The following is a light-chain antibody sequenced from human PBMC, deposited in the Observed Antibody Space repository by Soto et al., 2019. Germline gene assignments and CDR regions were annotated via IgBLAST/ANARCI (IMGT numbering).Light chain of an antibody. V-gene: IGLV2-23*01. CDR2: EGS. J-gene: IGLJ2*01. CDR1: SSDVGSYNL. Sequence: QSVLTQPASVSGSPGQSITISCTGTSSDVGSYNLVSWYRQYPGKAPKLIIYEGSKRPSGVSNRFSGSKSGNTASLTISGLQAEDEADYYCCSYAGSSTYVFGGGTKLTVL. CDR3: CSYAGSSTYV.